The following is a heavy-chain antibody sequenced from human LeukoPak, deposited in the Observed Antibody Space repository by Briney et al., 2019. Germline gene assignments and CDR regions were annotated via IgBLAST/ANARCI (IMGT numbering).Heavy chain of an antibody. D-gene: IGHD5-18*01. CDR1: GFTFSSYW. CDR3: ARVGSGYCYAP. Sequence: PGGSLRLSCAASGFTFSSYWMSWVRQAPGKGLEWVANIKQDGSNKYYVDSVKGRFTISRDNTRNSLYLQMNSLRAEDTAVYYCARVGSGYCYAPWGQGTLVTVSS. V-gene: IGHV3-7*01. J-gene: IGHJ4*02. CDR2: IKQDGSNK.